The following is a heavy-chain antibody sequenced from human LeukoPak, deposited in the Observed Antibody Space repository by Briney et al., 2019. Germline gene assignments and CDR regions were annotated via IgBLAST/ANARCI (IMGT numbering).Heavy chain of an antibody. V-gene: IGHV4-38-2*01. Sequence: SETLSLTCAVSGYSISSGYYWGWIRQPPGKGLEWIGSMYHSGSTYYNPSLKSRVTISVDTSKKQFSLKLSSVTAADTAVYFCARVRYYYDSSAYHDAFDIWGQGTMVTVSS. CDR2: MYHSGST. CDR1: GYSISSGYY. CDR3: ARVRYYYDSSAYHDAFDI. J-gene: IGHJ3*02. D-gene: IGHD3-22*01.